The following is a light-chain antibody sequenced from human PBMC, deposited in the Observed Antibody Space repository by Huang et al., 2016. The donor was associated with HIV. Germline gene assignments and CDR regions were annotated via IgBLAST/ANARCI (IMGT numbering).Light chain of an antibody. V-gene: IGKV3D-20*01. CDR3: QQYGSSPLT. J-gene: IGKJ4*01. CDR1: QSLSSSY. Sequence: EIVLTQSPATLSLSPGERATLSCGASQSLSSSYLALYQQKPGLAPRLLIYDASNRATGIPDRCSGSGSGTDFTLTISRLEPEDFAVYYCQQYGSSPLTFGGGTKVEIK. CDR2: DAS.